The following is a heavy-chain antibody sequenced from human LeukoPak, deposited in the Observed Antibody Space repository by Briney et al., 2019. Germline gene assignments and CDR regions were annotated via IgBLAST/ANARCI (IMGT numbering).Heavy chain of an antibody. V-gene: IGHV4-59*08. D-gene: IGHD3-16*01. CDR2: IYYTGDS. CDR3: ARHLFASPFDY. CDR1: GASLSSSY. Sequence: SLSLTCTVSGASLSSSYWSWIRQPPGKGLEWIGCIYYTGDSNYIPSLKSRVAISLDASKNQISLKLRSVTAADTAVYYCARHLFASPFDYWGLGTLVTVSS. J-gene: IGHJ4*02.